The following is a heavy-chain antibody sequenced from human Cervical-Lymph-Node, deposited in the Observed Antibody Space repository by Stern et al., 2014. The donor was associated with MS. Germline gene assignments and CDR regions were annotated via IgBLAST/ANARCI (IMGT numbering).Heavy chain of an antibody. D-gene: IGHD2-21*02. V-gene: IGHV3-23*04. J-gene: IGHJ4*02. CDR1: GFTFSSYA. CDR2: ISAGGGTT. CDR3: AREKGACSGDDCDVTFDS. Sequence: EVQLVESGGGLVQPGGSLRLSCAASGFTFSSYAMNWVRQAPGKGLEWVSIISAGGGTTSYAAPVKGRFTISRDNSKTSLYLEMNSLRVEDTAVYYCAREKGACSGDDCDVTFDSWGQGTLVTVSS.